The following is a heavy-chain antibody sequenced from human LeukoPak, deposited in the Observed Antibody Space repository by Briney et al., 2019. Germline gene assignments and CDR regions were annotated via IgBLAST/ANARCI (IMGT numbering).Heavy chain of an antibody. CDR1: GGSISSYY. CDR3: ARGEDFWSGYYTGNYYYYMDV. V-gene: IGHV4-59*01. D-gene: IGHD3-3*01. CDR2: IYYSGST. Sequence: SETLSLTCTVSGGSISSYYWSWIRQPPGKGLEWVGYIYYSGSTNYNPSLKSRVTISVDTSKNQFSLKLSSVTAADTAVYYCARGEDFWSGYYTGNYYYYMDVWGKGTTVTVSS. J-gene: IGHJ6*03.